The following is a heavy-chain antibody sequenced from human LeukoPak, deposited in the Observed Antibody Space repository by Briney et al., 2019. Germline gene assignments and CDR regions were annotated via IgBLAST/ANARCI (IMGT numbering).Heavy chain of an antibody. V-gene: IGHV1-2*02. J-gene: IGHJ3*02. CDR1: GYTFTSYG. D-gene: IGHD4-17*01. CDR3: ARGLTWTTVTTTRLDAFDI. Sequence: ASVKVSCKASGYTFTSYGISWVRQAPGQGLEWMGWINPNSGGTNYAQKFQGRVTMTRDTSISTAYMELSRLRSDDTAVYYCARGLTWTTVTTTRLDAFDIWGQGTMVTVSS. CDR2: INPNSGGT.